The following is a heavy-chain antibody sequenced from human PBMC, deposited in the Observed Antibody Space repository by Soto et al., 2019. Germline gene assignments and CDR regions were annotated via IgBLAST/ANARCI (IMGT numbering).Heavy chain of an antibody. J-gene: IGHJ4*02. V-gene: IGHV4-39*01. CDR3: VRHAQWIIRAY. CDR2: IYYSGDT. Sequence: SETLSLTCSVSSASLSSNTYYWSWIRQPPGRGPEWIGSIYYSGDTYYNPSLKSRLTLSIDTSRNQFSLKLTSVTAADTGVYYCVRHAQWIIRAYWGQGSLVTISS. CDR1: SASLSSNTYY. D-gene: IGHD5-12*01.